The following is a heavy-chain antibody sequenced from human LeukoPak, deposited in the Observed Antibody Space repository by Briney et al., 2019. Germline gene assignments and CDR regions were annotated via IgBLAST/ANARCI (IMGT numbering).Heavy chain of an antibody. V-gene: IGHV1-2*02. CDR2: INPNSGGT. Sequence: ASVKVSCKASGYTFTGYYMHWVRQAPGQGLEWMGWINPNSGGTNYAQKFQGRVTMTRDTSISTAYMELSRLRSDDTAVYYCARDLGGSYGMEYFQHWGQGTLVTVSS. CDR3: ARDLGGSYGMEYFQH. D-gene: IGHD1-26*01. CDR1: GYTFTGYY. J-gene: IGHJ1*01.